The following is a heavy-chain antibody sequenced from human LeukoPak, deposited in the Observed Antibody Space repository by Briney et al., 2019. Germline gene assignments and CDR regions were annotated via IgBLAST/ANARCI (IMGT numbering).Heavy chain of an antibody. CDR1: GFTFSTYA. J-gene: IGHJ5*02. CDR3: TKRPSTDGYNS. CDR2: ISGSGDNT. Sequence: GGSLRLSCAVSGFTFSTYAMSWDRQAPGKGLEWVSVISGSGDNTYYADSVKGRFTISRDNFKNTLYLQMNSLRAEDTALYYCTKRPSTDGYNSWGQGTLVTVSS. V-gene: IGHV3-23*01. D-gene: IGHD5-24*01.